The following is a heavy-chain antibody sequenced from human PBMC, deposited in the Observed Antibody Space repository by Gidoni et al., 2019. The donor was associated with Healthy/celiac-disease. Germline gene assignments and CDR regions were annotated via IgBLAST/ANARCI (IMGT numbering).Heavy chain of an antibody. J-gene: IGHJ6*02. CDR3: ARGGGYSYDYDYGMDV. CDR1: GFTFSSYG. D-gene: IGHD5-18*01. Sequence: QVQLVESGGGVVQPGRSLRLSCAASGFTFSSYGMHWVRQAPGKGLEWVAVIWYDGSNKYYADSVKGRFTISRDNSKNTLYLQMNSLRAEDTAVYYCARGGGYSYDYDYGMDVWGQGTTVTVSS. V-gene: IGHV3-33*01. CDR2: IWYDGSNK.